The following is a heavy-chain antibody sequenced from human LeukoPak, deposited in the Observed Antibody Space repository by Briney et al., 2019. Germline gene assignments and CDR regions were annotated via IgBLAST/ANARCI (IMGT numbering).Heavy chain of an antibody. CDR3: ARGSGSYYD. D-gene: IGHD1-26*01. J-gene: IGHJ4*02. CDR2: IYTSGST. CDR1: GGSISSGSYY. V-gene: IGHV4-61*02. Sequence: PSETLSLTCTVSGGSISSGSYYWSWIRQPAGKGLEWIGRIYTSGSTNYNPSLKSRVTISVDTSKNQFSLKLSSVTAADTAAYYCARGSGSYYDWGQGTLVTVSS.